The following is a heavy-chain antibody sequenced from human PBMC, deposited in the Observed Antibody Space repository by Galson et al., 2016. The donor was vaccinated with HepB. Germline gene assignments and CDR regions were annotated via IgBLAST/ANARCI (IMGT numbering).Heavy chain of an antibody. CDR1: GYTFTSYT. J-gene: IGHJ6*03. CDR2: INAGNGNM. V-gene: IGHV1-3*01. Sequence: SVKVSCKASGYTFTSYTIHWVRQAPGQRLEWVGWINAGNGNMKYSQNFRGRVTITRDTSASTAYMELSSLRSEDTAVYYCAVTPVTLDVFYYYMDVWGKGTAVTVSS. CDR3: AVTPVTLDVFYYYMDV. D-gene: IGHD4-23*01.